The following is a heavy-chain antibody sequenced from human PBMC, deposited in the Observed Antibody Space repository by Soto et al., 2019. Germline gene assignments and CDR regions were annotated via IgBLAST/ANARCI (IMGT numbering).Heavy chain of an antibody. CDR1: GFTFSSYA. D-gene: IGHD6-19*01. J-gene: IGHJ4*02. CDR3: ARGRYSSGWRYFDY. Sequence: QVQLVESGGGVVQPGRSLRLSCAASGFTFSSYAMHWVRQAPGKGLEWVAVISYDGSNKYYADSVKGRFTISRDNSKNTLYLQMSSLRAEDTAVYYCARGRYSSGWRYFDYWGQGTLVTVSS. V-gene: IGHV3-30-3*01. CDR2: ISYDGSNK.